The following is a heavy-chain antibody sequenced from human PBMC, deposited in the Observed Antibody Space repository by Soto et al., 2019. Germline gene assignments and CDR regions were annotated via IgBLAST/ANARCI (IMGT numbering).Heavy chain of an antibody. D-gene: IGHD2-2*01. Sequence: SETLSLTCAVYGGSFSGYYWSWIRQPPGKGLEWIGEINHSGSTNYNPSLKSRVTISVDTSKNQFSPKLSSVTAADTAVYYCARSPEIVVVPAADEHSFLDYWGQGTLVTVSS. CDR2: INHSGST. J-gene: IGHJ4*02. CDR3: ARSPEIVVVPAADEHSFLDY. V-gene: IGHV4-34*01. CDR1: GGSFSGYY.